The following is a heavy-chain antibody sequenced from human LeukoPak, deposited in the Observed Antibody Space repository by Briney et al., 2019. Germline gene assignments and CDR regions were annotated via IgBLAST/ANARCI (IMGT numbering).Heavy chain of an antibody. Sequence: GGSLRLSCVASGFTFSNYTMSWVRQAPGKGLEWVSSITSSSSSIYSADSVKGRLTISRDNAKNSLYLEMNSLRDEDTAVYYCARDLAWGAYWGQGTLVTVSS. V-gene: IGHV3-21*01. CDR1: GFTFSNYT. D-gene: IGHD4/OR15-4a*01. J-gene: IGHJ4*02. CDR3: ARDLAWGAY. CDR2: ITSSSSSI.